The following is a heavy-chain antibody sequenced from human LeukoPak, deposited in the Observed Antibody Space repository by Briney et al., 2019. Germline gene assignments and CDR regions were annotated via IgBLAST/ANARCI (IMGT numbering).Heavy chain of an antibody. CDR3: ASISTAVSY. CDR2: ISYDGSNK. CDR1: GFTFSSYA. D-gene: IGHD2/OR15-2a*01. V-gene: IGHV3-30-3*01. J-gene: IGHJ4*02. Sequence: PGGSLRLSCAASGFTFSSYAMSWVRQAPGKGLEWVAVISYDGSNKYYADSVKGRFTISRDNSKNTLYLQMNSLRAEDTAVYYCASISTAVSYWGQGTLVTVSS.